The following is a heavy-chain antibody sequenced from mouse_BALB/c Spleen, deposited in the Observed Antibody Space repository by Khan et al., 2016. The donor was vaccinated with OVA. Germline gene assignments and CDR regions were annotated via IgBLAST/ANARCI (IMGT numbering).Heavy chain of an antibody. V-gene: IGHV1S22*01. J-gene: IGHJ3*01. Sequence: LQQPGSELVRPGASVKLSCKASGYTFTSYWIHWVKQRPGQGLEWIGEIYPGSGSTNYDEKFKSKATLTVDTSSSTAYMQLSSLTSEYSAVYYCTRWSYWFAYWGQGTLVTVSA. D-gene: IGHD2-12*01. CDR2: IYPGSGST. CDR3: TRWSYWFAY. CDR1: GYTFTSYW.